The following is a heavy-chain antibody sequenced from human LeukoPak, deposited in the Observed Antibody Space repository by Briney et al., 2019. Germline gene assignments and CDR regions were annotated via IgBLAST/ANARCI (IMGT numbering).Heavy chain of an antibody. V-gene: IGHV4-34*01. CDR1: GGSFSGYY. Sequence: SETLSLTCAVYGGSFSGYYWSWIRQPPGKGLEWIGEINHSGSTNYNPSLKSRVTISVDTSKNQFSLKLSSVTAADTAVYYCAREYPFFNWFDPWGQGTLVTVSS. J-gene: IGHJ5*02. D-gene: IGHD2-2*01. CDR2: INHSGST. CDR3: AREYPFFNWFDP.